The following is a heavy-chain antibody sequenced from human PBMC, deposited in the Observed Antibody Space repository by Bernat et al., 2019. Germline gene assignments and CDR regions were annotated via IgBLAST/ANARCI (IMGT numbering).Heavy chain of an antibody. CDR2: FDPEDGET. V-gene: IGHV1-24*01. Sequence: QVQLVQSGAEVKKPGASVKVSCKVSGYTLTELSMHWVRQAPGKGLEWMGGFDPEDGETIYAQKFQGRVTMTEDTSTDTAYMELSSLRPEDTAVYYCAVGAPREITIFGVVHRRVDAFDIWGQGTMVTVSS. D-gene: IGHD3-3*01. CDR3: AVGAPREITIFGVVHRRVDAFDI. CDR1: GYTLTELS. J-gene: IGHJ3*02.